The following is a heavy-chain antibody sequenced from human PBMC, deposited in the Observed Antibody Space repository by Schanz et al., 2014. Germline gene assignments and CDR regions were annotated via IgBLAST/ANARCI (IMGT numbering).Heavy chain of an antibody. CDR2: ISAYNGNT. V-gene: IGHV1-18*01. D-gene: IGHD5-12*01. J-gene: IGHJ4*02. CDR3: ARGIGGYGANNYFDY. CDR1: GYTFTSYG. Sequence: QVQLVQSGAEVKKPGASVKVSCKASGYTFTSYGISWVRQAPGQGLEWMGWISAYNGNTKYPQKLQGRVTITRDTSASTAYMELSSLRSGDTAVYSCARGIGGYGANNYFDYWGQGTLVTVSS.